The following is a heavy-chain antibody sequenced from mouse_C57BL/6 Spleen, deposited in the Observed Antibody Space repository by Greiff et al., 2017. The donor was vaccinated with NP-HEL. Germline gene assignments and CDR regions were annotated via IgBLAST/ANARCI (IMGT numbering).Heavy chain of an antibody. J-gene: IGHJ1*03. CDR3: ARSYSRYFDV. D-gene: IGHD1-1*01. CDR1: GYSFTGYY. V-gene: IGHV1-42*01. Sequence: VQLKESGPELVKPGASVKISCKASGYSFTGYYMNWVKQSPEKSLEWIGEINPSTGGTTYNQKFKAKATLTVDKSSSTAYMQLKSLTSEDSAVYYCARSYSRYFDVWGTGTTVTVSS. CDR2: INPSTGGT.